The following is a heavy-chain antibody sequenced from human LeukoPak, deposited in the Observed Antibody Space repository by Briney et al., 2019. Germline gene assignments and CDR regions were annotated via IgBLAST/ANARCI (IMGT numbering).Heavy chain of an antibody. V-gene: IGHV5-51*01. CDR1: GYSFTSYW. CDR2: IYPGDSDT. Sequence: GESLKISCKGSGYSFTSYWIGWVRQMPGKGLEWMGIIYPGDSDTRYSPSFQGQVTISADKSISTAYLQWSSLKASDTAMYYCARPIRNDGYCSSTSCIDAFDIWGQGTMVTVSS. D-gene: IGHD2-2*01. CDR3: ARPIRNDGYCSSTSCIDAFDI. J-gene: IGHJ3*02.